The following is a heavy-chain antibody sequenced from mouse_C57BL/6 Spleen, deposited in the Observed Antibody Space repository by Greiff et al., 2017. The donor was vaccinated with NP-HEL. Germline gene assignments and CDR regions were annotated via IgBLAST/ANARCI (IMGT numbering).Heavy chain of an antibody. J-gene: IGHJ1*03. CDR3: AKSPTYGNYPYWYFDV. V-gene: IGHV2-5*01. D-gene: IGHD2-1*01. Sequence: QVQLKESGPGLVQPSQSLSITCTVSGFSLTSYGVHWVRQSPGKGLEWLGVIWRGGSTDYNAAFMSRLSITKDNSKSQVFFKMNSLQADDTAIYYCAKSPTYGNYPYWYFDVWGTGTTVTVSS. CDR2: IWRGGST. CDR1: GFSLTSYG.